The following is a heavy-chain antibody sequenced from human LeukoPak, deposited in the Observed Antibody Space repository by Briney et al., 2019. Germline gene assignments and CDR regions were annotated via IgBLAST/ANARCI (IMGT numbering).Heavy chain of an antibody. CDR2: IYYVGTT. CDR1: GGSISSSSYY. CDR3: ARDNFWSGIGAYYYYYMDV. D-gene: IGHD3-3*01. Sequence: ASETLSLTCTVSGGSISSSSYYWGWIRQPPGQGLEWIGSIYYVGTTYYNPSLKSRVTISVDTSKNQFSLKLSSVTAADTAVYYCARDNFWSGIGAYYYYYMDVWGQGTTVTVSS. V-gene: IGHV4-39*07. J-gene: IGHJ6*03.